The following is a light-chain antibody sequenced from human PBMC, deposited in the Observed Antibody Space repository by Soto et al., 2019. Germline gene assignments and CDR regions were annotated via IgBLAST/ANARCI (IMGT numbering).Light chain of an antibody. V-gene: IGLV2-23*02. CDR1: SSDVGSYNL. CDR2: EVS. J-gene: IGLJ3*02. Sequence: QSALTQPASVSGSPGQWITISCTGTSSDVGSYNLVSWYQQHPGKAPKLMIYEVSKRPSGVSNRFSGSKSGNTASLTISGLQAEDEADYYCCSYAGRSTWVFGGGTKLTVL. CDR3: CSYAGRSTWV.